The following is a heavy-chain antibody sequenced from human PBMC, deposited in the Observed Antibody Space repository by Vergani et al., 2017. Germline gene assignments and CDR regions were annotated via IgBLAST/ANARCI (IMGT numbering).Heavy chain of an antibody. D-gene: IGHD6-13*01. CDR2: ISYDGSNK. V-gene: IGHV3-30*18. CDR3: AKLPGDSLGNIAAAGTYYYYYMDV. J-gene: IGHJ6*03. CDR1: GFTLNTYG. Sequence: QVQILQSGGGVVQPGGSLRLSCTLSGFTLNTYGIHWVRQAPGKGLEWVAVISYDGSNKYYADSVKGRFTISRDNSKNTLYLQMNSLRAEDTAVYYCAKLPGDSLGNIAAAGTYYYYYMDVWGKGTTVTVSS.